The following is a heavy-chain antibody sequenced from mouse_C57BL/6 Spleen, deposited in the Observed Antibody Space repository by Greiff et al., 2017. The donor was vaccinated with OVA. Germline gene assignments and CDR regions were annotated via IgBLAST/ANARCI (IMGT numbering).Heavy chain of an antibody. CDR3: ARNSKAVYYYAMDY. J-gene: IGHJ4*01. D-gene: IGHD2-5*01. CDR2: IYPGSGST. CDR1: GYTFTSYW. V-gene: IGHV1-55*01. Sequence: QVQLQQPGAELVKPGASVKMSCKASGYTFTSYWITWVKQRPGQGLEWIGDIYPGSGSTNYPEKFKSKATLTVDTSSSTAYMQLSSLTSEDSAVYYCARNSKAVYYYAMDYWGQGTSVTVSS.